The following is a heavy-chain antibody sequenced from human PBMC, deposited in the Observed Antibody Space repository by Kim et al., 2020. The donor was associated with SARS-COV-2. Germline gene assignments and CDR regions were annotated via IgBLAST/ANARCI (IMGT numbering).Heavy chain of an antibody. Sequence: GGSLRLSCAGSGFRFDFYDMHWVRQVPGRDLEWVSHISADGVDTNYADSVKGRFTISRDDSKNSLYLQMNSLRTEDTAFYYCAKGDSGSYYYYMDVWGHGTTVTVSS. CDR1: GFRFDFYD. CDR2: ISADGVDT. D-gene: IGHD1-26*01. CDR3: AKGDSGSYYYYMDV. J-gene: IGHJ6*03. V-gene: IGHV3-43*02.